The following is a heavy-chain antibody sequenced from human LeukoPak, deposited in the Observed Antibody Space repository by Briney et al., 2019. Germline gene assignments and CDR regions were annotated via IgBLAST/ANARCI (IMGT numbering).Heavy chain of an antibody. CDR3: ATGYYYDSSGYYYPFDDY. V-gene: IGHV3-23*01. D-gene: IGHD3-22*01. CDR1: GFTFSDYY. Sequence: GGSLRLSCAASGFTFSDYYMSWVRQAPGKGLEWVSAISGSGGSTYYADSVKGRFTISRDNSKNTLYLQMNSLRAEDTAVYYCATGYYYDSSGYYYPFDDYWGQGTLVTVSS. J-gene: IGHJ4*02. CDR2: ISGSGGST.